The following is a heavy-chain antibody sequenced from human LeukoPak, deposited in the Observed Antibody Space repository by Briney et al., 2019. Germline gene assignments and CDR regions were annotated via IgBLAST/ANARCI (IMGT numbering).Heavy chain of an antibody. Sequence: GRSLRLSCAASGFTFSSYAMHWVRQAPGKGLEWVAVISYDGSNKYYADSVKGRFTISRDNSKNTLYLQMNSLRAEDTAVYYCAVSSDRDRALVYWGQGTLVTVSS. CDR1: GFTFSSYA. J-gene: IGHJ4*02. CDR2: ISYDGSNK. D-gene: IGHD3-16*02. V-gene: IGHV3-30-3*01. CDR3: AVSSDRDRALVY.